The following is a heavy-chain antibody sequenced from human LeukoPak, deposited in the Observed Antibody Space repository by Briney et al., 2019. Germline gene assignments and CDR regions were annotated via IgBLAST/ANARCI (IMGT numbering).Heavy chain of an antibody. Sequence: ASVKVSCKASGYTFTSYGISWVRQAPGQGLEWMGWISAYNGNTNYAQKLQGRATMTTDTSTSTAYMELRSLRSDDTAVYYCARYVLRYFDWLLLDYFDYWGQGTLVTVSS. CDR1: GYTFTSYG. D-gene: IGHD3-9*01. V-gene: IGHV1-18*04. CDR3: ARYVLRYFDWLLLDYFDY. J-gene: IGHJ4*02. CDR2: ISAYNGNT.